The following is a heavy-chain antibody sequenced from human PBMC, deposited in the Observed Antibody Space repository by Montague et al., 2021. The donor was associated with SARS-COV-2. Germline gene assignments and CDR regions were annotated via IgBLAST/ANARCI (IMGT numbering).Heavy chain of an antibody. V-gene: IGHV4-34*01. CDR2: INHSGST. Sequence: SETLSLTCAVYGGSFSGYYWSWIRQHPGKGLEWIGEINHSGSTNYNPSLKSRVTISVDTSKNQFSLKLSSVTAADTAVCYCTREGYQVLWSDYYYYGMDVWGQGTTVTVSS. CDR3: TREGYQVLWSDYYYYGMDV. D-gene: IGHD2-2*01. CDR1: GGSFSGYY. J-gene: IGHJ6*02.